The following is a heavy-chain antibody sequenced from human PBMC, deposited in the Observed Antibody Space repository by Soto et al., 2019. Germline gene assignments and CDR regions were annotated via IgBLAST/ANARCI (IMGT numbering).Heavy chain of an antibody. V-gene: IGHV4-61*01. D-gene: IGHD2-21*02. CDR2: IYYSGST. Sequence: QVPLQESGPGLVKPSETLSLTCTVSGGSVSSGSYYWSWIRQPPGKGLEWIGYIYYSGSTNYNPSLKSRVTITVDTSKNQFSLKLSSVTAADTAVYYCARDWACGGDCYFSSWFDPWGQGTLVTVSS. CDR3: ARDWACGGDCYFSSWFDP. CDR1: GGSVSSGSYY. J-gene: IGHJ5*02.